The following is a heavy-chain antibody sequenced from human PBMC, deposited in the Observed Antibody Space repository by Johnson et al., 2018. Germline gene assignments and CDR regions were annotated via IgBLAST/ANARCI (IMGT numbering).Heavy chain of an antibody. CDR3: ARGFAIAVAGTPAFDI. J-gene: IGHJ3*02. Sequence: EVQLLESGGGLVQPGGSLRLSCAASGFTFSSYDMHWVRQATGKGLEWVSAIGTAGDTYYPGSVKGRFTISRENAKNSLYLQMNSLRVGDTAVYYCARGFAIAVAGTPAFDIWGQVTMVTVSS. D-gene: IGHD6-19*01. CDR2: IGTAGDT. V-gene: IGHV3-13*01. CDR1: GFTFSSYD.